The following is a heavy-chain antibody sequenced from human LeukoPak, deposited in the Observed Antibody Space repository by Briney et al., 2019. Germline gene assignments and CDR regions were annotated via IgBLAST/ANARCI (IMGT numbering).Heavy chain of an antibody. J-gene: IGHJ3*02. V-gene: IGHV3-11*04. CDR3: SRVQDGEGAFDI. D-gene: IGHD4-17*01. CDR1: GFTFSDYY. Sequence: SGGSLRLSCAASGFTFSDYYMSWIRQAPGKGLEWISYISTSGSTIYYADSVKGRFTISRDNAKNSLYLQMNSLRAEDTAVYYCSRVQDGEGAFDIWGQGTMVTVSS. CDR2: ISTSGSTI.